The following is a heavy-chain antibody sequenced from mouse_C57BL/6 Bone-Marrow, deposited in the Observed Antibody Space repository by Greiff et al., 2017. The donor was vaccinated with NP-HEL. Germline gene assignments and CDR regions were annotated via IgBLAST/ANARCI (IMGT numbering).Heavy chain of an antibody. CDR1: GYTFTSYD. V-gene: IGHV1-85*01. D-gene: IGHD2-3*01. CDR2: IYPRDGST. J-gene: IGHJ1*03. Sequence: QVTLKECGPELVKPGASVKLSCKASGYTFTSYDINWVKQRPGQGLEWIGWIYPRDGSTKYNEKFKGKATLTVDTSSSTAYMELHSLTSEDSAVYFCARLDDGYYDYWYFDVWGTGTTVTVSS. CDR3: ARLDDGYYDYWYFDV.